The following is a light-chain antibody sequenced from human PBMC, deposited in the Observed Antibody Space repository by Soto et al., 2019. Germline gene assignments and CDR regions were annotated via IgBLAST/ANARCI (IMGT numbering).Light chain of an antibody. Sequence: IQLTQSPSSLSASVGDRVTITYRASQAISGYLVWYQQNPGQAPKLLIYAASTLQSGIPSRFSGSGSGTDFTLTISSLDPADFATYYCQQFKSYPYTFGQGTKLEIK. CDR1: QAISGY. CDR2: AAS. J-gene: IGKJ2*01. CDR3: QQFKSYPYT. V-gene: IGKV1-9*01.